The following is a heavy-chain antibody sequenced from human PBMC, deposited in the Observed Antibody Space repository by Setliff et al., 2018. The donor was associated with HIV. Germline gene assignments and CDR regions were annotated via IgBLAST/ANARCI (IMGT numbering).Heavy chain of an antibody. CDR2: MNPNSGNT. D-gene: IGHD2-15*01. Sequence: GASVKVSCKASGYTFTSYDINWVRQATGQGLEWMGWMNPNSGNTGYAQKFQGWVTMTRNTSISTAYMELSSLRSDDTAIYYCAKPFGSDGSRQLDSWGQGTLVTVSS. V-gene: IGHV1-8*01. CDR3: AKPFGSDGSRQLDS. CDR1: GYTFTSYD. J-gene: IGHJ4*02.